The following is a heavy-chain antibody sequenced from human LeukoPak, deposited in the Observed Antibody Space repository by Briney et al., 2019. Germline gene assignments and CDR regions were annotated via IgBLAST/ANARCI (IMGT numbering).Heavy chain of an antibody. V-gene: IGHV1-69*13. CDR2: IIPIFGTA. CDR3: ARAGGITMVRGVPYYYYYYGMDV. J-gene: IGHJ6*04. D-gene: IGHD3-10*01. Sequence: GASVKVSCKASGGTFSSYAISWVRQAPGQGLEWMGGIIPIFGTANYAQKFQGRVTITADESTSTAYMELSSLRSEDTAVYYCARAGGITMVRGVPYYYYYYGMDVWGKGTTVTVSS. CDR1: GGTFSSYA.